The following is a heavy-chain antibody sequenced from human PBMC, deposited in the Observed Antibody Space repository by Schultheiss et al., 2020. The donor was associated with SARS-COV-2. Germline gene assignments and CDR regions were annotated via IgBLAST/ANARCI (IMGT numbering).Heavy chain of an antibody. D-gene: IGHD6-19*01. CDR3: AIYSGWFPRGYDY. CDR2: INPSGGST. Sequence: ASVKVSCKASGYTFNRYGISWVRQAPGQGLEWMGIINPSGGSTSYAQKFQGRVTITADKSTSTAYMELSSLRSEDTAVYYCAIYSGWFPRGYDYWGQGTLVTVSS. J-gene: IGHJ4*02. CDR1: GYTFNRYG. V-gene: IGHV1-46*02.